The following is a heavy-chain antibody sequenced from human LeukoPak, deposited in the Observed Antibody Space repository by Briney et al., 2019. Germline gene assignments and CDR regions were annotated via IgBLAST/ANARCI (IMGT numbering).Heavy chain of an antibody. CDR2: ISGSGGST. D-gene: IGHD1-1*01. CDR3: ARDHNYAFDN. CDR1: GFTFSTYV. Sequence: GGSLRLSCAASGFTFSTYVMTWVRQAPGKGLERVSAISGSGGSTYYADSVKGRFTISGDNAKNSLYLQMNSLRVEDTAVYYCARDHNYAFDNWGQGTLVTVSS. V-gene: IGHV3-23*01. J-gene: IGHJ4*02.